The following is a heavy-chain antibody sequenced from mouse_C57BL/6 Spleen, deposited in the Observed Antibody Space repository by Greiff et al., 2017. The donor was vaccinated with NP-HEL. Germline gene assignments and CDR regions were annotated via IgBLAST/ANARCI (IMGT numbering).Heavy chain of an antibody. CDR2: ISYDGSN. D-gene: IGHD3-2*01. CDR1: GYSITSGYY. V-gene: IGHV3-6*01. J-gene: IGHJ4*01. CDR3: AREEDSSLYYYAMDY. Sequence: VQLKESGPGLVKPSQSLSLTCSVTGYSITSGYYWNWIRQFPGNKLEWMGYISYDGSNNYNPSLKNRISITRDTSKNQFFLKLNSVTTEDTATYYCAREEDSSLYYYAMDYWGQGTSVTVSS.